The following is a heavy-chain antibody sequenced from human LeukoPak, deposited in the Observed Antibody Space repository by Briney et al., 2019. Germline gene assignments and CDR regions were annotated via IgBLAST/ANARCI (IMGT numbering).Heavy chain of an antibody. CDR1: GFTFSTYG. Sequence: PGGSLRPSCAASGFTFSTYGMHWVRQAPGKGLEWVTVIWHDGSHKDYADSVRGRFTISRDNSKNTLYLQMNDLRAEDTAVYFCVRGWGSNVYASAFDVWGQGTMVTVSS. V-gene: IGHV3-33*01. D-gene: IGHD3-16*01. CDR3: VRGWGSNVYASAFDV. CDR2: IWHDGSHK. J-gene: IGHJ3*01.